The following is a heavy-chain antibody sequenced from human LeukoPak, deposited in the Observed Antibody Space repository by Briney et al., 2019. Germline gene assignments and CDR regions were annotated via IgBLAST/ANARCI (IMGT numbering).Heavy chain of an antibody. V-gene: IGHV4-39*07. D-gene: IGHD3-16*02. Sequence: SETLSLTCDVSGGSISSSSYYWGWIRQPPGKGLEWIGEINHSGSTNYNPSLKSRVTISVDTSKNQFSLKLSSVTAADTAVYYCARGYDYVWGSYRSYFDYWGQGTLVTVSS. CDR2: INHSGST. CDR3: ARGYDYVWGSYRSYFDY. CDR1: GGSISSSSYY. J-gene: IGHJ4*02.